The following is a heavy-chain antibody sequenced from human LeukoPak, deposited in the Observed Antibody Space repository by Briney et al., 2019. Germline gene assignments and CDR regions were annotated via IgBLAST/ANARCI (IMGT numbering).Heavy chain of an antibody. D-gene: IGHD3-10*01. J-gene: IGHJ4*02. CDR2: INPSGGST. CDR3: ARGGTRITMVRGVILEPRDY. CDR1: GYTFTSYG. V-gene: IGHV1-46*01. Sequence: GASVKVSCKASGYTFTSYGISWVRQAPGQGLEWMGIINPSGGSTSYAQKFQGRVTMTRDTSTSTVYMELSSLRSEDTAVYYCARGGTRITMVRGVILEPRDYWGQGTLVTVSS.